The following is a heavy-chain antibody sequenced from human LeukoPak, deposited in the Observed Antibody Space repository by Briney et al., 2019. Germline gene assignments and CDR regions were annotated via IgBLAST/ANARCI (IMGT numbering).Heavy chain of an antibody. J-gene: IGHJ4*02. Sequence: PGGSLRLSCAASGFTFSSYAMHWVRQAPGKGLEWVAVISYDGSNKYYADSVKGRFTISRDNSKNTLYLQMNSLRAEDTAVYYCARKSRDGYNYDSSGFFDYWGQGTPVTVSS. CDR3: ARKSRDGYNYDSSGFFDY. CDR1: GFTFSSYA. CDR2: ISYDGSNK. V-gene: IGHV3-30-3*01. D-gene: IGHD5-24*01.